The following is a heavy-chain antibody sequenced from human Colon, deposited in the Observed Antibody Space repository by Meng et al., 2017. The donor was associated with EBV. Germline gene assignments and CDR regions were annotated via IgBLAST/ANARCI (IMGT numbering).Heavy chain of an antibody. CDR2: INTNTANP. CDR1: GYIFSTYA. J-gene: IGHJ5*02. D-gene: IGHD1-1*01. Sequence: QVQLVQSGSELKRPGASVKVSCKASGYIFSTYAINWVRQAPGQGLEWMGWINTNTANPTYAQGFTGRFVFSLDTSVNTAYLQISNLKADDTAVYYCAREVESWFDPWGHGPRVTVYS. V-gene: IGHV7-4-1*02. CDR3: AREVESWFDP.